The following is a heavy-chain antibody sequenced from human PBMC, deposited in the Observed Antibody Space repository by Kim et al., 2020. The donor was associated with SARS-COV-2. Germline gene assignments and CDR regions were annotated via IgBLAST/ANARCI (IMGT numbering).Heavy chain of an antibody. J-gene: IGHJ4*02. V-gene: IGHV1-69*01. Sequence: TANAATKLQGRVTLTADAYTSTAYMELSSLRSEDTAVYYCARELTYFDYWGQGTLVTVSS. CDR2: TA. CDR3: ARELTYFDY.